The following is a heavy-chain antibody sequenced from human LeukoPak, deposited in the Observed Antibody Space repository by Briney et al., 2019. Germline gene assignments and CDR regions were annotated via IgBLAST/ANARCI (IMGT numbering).Heavy chain of an antibody. CDR2: ISSSSSTI. CDR1: GFTFSSYG. V-gene: IGHV3-48*01. CDR3: ARSGTGTTPDY. D-gene: IGHD1-7*01. Sequence: PGRSLRLSCAASGFTFSSYGMHWVRQAPGKGLEWVSYISSSSSTIYYADSVKGRFTISRDNAKNSLYLQMNSLRAEDTAVYYCARSGTGTTPDYWGQGTLVTVSS. J-gene: IGHJ4*02.